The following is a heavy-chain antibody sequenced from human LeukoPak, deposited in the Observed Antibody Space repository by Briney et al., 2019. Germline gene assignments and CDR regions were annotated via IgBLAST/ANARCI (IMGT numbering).Heavy chain of an antibody. Sequence: GGSLRLSCAASGFTFGAYTINWVRQAPGKGLEWVAVISYDGSNKYYADSVKGRFTISRDNSKNTLYLQMNSLRAEDTAVYYCAKDRVDASDYWGQGTLVTVSS. CDR1: GFTFGAYT. CDR2: ISYDGSNK. V-gene: IGHV3-30*18. CDR3: AKDRVDASDY. D-gene: IGHD3-9*01. J-gene: IGHJ4*02.